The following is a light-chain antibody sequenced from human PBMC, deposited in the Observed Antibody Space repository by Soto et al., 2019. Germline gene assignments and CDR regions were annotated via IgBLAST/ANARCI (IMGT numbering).Light chain of an antibody. CDR2: GAS. CDR3: QQYGSSGT. CDR1: QSVSSNY. Sequence: TVLTQCPGTLSFCQGERATLSCRASQSVSSNYLGWYQQKPGQAPRLLIYGASNRATGIPDRFSGSGSGTDFTLTISRLEPEDFAVYYCQQYGSSGTFGQGTKVDIK. V-gene: IGKV3-20*01. J-gene: IGKJ1*01.